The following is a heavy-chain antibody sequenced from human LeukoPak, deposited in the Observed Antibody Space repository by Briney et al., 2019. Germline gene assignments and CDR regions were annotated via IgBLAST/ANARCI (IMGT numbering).Heavy chain of an antibody. CDR1: GGSVSSGSYY. V-gene: IGHV4-61*01. J-gene: IGHJ6*02. Sequence: PSETLSLTCTVSGGSVSSGSYYWSWIRQPPGKGLEWIGYIYYSGSTNYNPSLKSRVTISEDTSKNQFSLKLSSVTAADTAVYYCASLNYDVPYYYYGMDVWGQGTTVTVSS. CDR3: ASLNYDVPYYYYGMDV. D-gene: IGHD1-7*01. CDR2: IYYSGST.